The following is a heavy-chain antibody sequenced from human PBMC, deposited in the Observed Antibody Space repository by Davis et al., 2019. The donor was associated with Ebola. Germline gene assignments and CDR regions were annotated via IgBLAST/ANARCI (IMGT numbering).Heavy chain of an antibody. V-gene: IGHV1-46*01. Sequence: ASVTVSCKASGYTFTDYYMNWVRQAPGQGLEWMGIIAPSGDFTRFAPKFQGRITLTTDTSTNTVYMELTSLKSEDTAVYYCARALDRLLDFDYWGQGTLVTVSS. CDR3: ARALDRLLDFDY. D-gene: IGHD3-3*01. CDR1: GYTFTDYY. CDR2: IAPSGDFT. J-gene: IGHJ4*02.